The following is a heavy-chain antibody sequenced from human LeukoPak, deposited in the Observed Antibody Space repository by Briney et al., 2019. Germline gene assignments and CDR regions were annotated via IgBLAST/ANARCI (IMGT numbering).Heavy chain of an antibody. J-gene: IGHJ4*02. CDR1: VFTFSSSG. CDR2: ISGSGGST. CDR3: AKQPRPTWIQLWGDY. V-gene: IGHV3-23*01. D-gene: IGHD5-18*01. Sequence: GGSLRLSGAVSVFTFSSSGMSWVRQAPGKGLEWISAISGSGGSTYYADSVKGRFTISRDNSKNTLYLQMNSLRAEDTAVYYCAKQPRPTWIQLWGDYWGQGTLVTVSS.